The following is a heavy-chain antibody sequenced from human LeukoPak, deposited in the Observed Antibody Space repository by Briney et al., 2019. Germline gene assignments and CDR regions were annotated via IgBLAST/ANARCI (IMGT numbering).Heavy chain of an antibody. J-gene: IGHJ1*01. D-gene: IGHD3-10*01. V-gene: IGHV3-7*01. CDR1: GFTFSSYG. CDR3: GRPDFYGLGSCVHEYFLH. CDR2: IKQDGSEK. Sequence: GGSLRLSCAASGFTFSSYGMSWVRQAPGKGLEWVAHIKQDGSEKYYVDSVKGRFTLSRDNAKNSLYLNMNSLRGEHTAVYHFGRPDFYGLGSCVHEYFLHWGQGTLVTVSS.